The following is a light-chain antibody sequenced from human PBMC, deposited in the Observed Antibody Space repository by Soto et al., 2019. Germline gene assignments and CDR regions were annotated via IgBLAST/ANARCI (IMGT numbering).Light chain of an antibody. Sequence: EIVLTQSPGTLSLSPGERATLSCRASQSVSIRLAWYQHKFGQAPRLLISGASSRATGIPDRFSGSGSGTDFTLTISRLEPEDFALYYCQHYYGTSPITFGQGTRLEIK. CDR1: QSVSIR. V-gene: IGKV3-20*01. CDR2: GAS. CDR3: QHYYGTSPIT. J-gene: IGKJ5*01.